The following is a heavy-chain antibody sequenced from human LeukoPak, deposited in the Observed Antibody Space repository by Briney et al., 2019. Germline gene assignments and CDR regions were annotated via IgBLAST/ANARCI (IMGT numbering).Heavy chain of an antibody. CDR2: ITPIIDTA. CDR3: TRVNLRGSQYNWFDP. D-gene: IGHD1-26*01. V-gene: IGHV1-69*08. CDR1: GGTLNSHI. Sequence: GASVKVSCKTSGGTLNSHIFSWVRQAPGQGLAWMGKITPIIDTAKYSQKFQGRVTITADKSTTTVYMELSSLKSGDTAVYYCTRVNLRGSQYNWFDPWGQGTLVTVSS. J-gene: IGHJ5*02.